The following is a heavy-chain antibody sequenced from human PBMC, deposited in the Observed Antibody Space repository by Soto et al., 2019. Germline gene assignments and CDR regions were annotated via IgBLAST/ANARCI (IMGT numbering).Heavy chain of an antibody. V-gene: IGHV1-69*12. CDR1: GGTFSSYA. CDR3: AIGGDYFLSRSCFDP. Sequence: QVQLVQSGAEVKKPGSSVKVSCKASGGTFSSYAISWVRQAPGQGLEWMGGIIPIFGTANYAQKFQGRVTITADESTSTAYLDLSSPRSEGTPVYYCAIGGDYFLSRSCFDPWGQGTLVTVSS. D-gene: IGHD4-17*01. J-gene: IGHJ5*02. CDR2: IIPIFGTA.